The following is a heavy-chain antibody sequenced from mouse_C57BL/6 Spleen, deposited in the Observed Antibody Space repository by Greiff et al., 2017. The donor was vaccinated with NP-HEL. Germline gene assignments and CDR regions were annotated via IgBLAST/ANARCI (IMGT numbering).Heavy chain of an antibody. D-gene: IGHD1-1*01. CDR1: GYSITSGYY. J-gene: IGHJ2*01. Sequence: EVQLQQSGPGLVKPSQSLSLTCSVTGYSITSGYYWNWIRQFPGNKLEWMGYISYDGSNNYNPSLKNRISITRDTSKNQFFLKLNSVTTEDTATYYCARGGYYGSSHYFDYWGQGTTLTVSS. V-gene: IGHV3-6*01. CDR2: ISYDGSN. CDR3: ARGGYYGSSHYFDY.